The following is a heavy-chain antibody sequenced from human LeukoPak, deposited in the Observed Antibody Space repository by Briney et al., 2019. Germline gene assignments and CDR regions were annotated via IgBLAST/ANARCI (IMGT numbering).Heavy chain of an antibody. V-gene: IGHV1-69*05. J-gene: IGHJ4*02. D-gene: IGHD3-16*02. CDR2: IIPIFGTA. Sequence: SGKVSCKPSVGTFSSYAISWVRQAPGQRLEWMGGIIPIFGTANYAQKFQGRVTITTDESTSTAYMELSSLRSEDTAVYYCAVTFGGVIVPRAFDYGGQGTLVTVSA. CDR1: VGTFSSYA. CDR3: AVTFGGVIVPRAFDY.